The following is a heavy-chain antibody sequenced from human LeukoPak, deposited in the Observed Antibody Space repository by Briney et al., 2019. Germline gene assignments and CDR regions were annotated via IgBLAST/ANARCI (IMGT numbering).Heavy chain of an antibody. Sequence: GGTLRLSCAASGFTFSGDAFHWVRTAPATGLVWVAVISYDGKTEQHADSVKGRSTIFRDHTKKTLFLQMHSLRLDDTAVYYCAREGVGILKTDADSGEMTEYYGMDVWGQGTTVTVSS. CDR2: ISYDGKTE. D-gene: IGHD6-25*01. J-gene: IGHJ6*02. V-gene: IGHV3-30*04. CDR1: GFTFSGDA. CDR3: AREGVGILKTDADSGEMTEYYGMDV.